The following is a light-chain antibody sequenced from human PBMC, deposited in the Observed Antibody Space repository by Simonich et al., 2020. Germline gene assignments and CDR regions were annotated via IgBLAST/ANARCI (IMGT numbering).Light chain of an antibody. CDR2: AAS. J-gene: IGKJ5*01. V-gene: IGKV1-13*02. CDR1: QGISSA. CDR3: QQANSFPFT. Sequence: AIQLTQSPSSLSASVGDRVTITCRASQGISSALAWYQQKPGKAPKLLIYAASSSQSWVPSRFSGSGSGTDFTLTISSLQPEDFATYYCQQANSFPFTFGQGTRLEIK.